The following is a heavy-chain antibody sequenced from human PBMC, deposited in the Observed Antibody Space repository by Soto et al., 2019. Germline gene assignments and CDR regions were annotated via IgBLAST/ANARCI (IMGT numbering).Heavy chain of an antibody. V-gene: IGHV3-72*01. Sequence: GGSLRLSWAASGFPFSDYYMDWVRQAPGKGLEWLGRIRNKVNRHTTEYAASVKGRFTISRNDSENSLSLQMNGLKTEDTAVYYCARVVSGCDYWGQGVQVTVSS. CDR3: ARVVSGCDY. J-gene: IGHJ4*02. CDR2: IRNKVNRHTT. D-gene: IGHD2-21*02. CDR1: GFPFSDYY.